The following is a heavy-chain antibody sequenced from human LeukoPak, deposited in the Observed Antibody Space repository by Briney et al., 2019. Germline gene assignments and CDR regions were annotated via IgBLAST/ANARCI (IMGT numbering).Heavy chain of an antibody. Sequence: PVGSLRLSCAASGFTFSSYWMSWVRQAPGKGLEWVANIKQDGSEKYYVDSVKGRFTISRDNAKNSLYLQMNSLRAEDTAVYYCAIRPSPGPHYGSVGYWGQGTLVTVSS. V-gene: IGHV3-7*01. J-gene: IGHJ4*02. CDR3: AIRPSPGPHYGSVGY. CDR2: IKQDGSEK. D-gene: IGHD4-17*01. CDR1: GFTFSSYW.